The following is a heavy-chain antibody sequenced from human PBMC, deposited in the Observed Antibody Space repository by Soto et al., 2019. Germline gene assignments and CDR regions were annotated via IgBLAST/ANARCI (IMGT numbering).Heavy chain of an antibody. CDR3: ARWRDSGYYDRQQAFDY. D-gene: IGHD4-17*01. V-gene: IGHV3-48*04. CDR1: GFTFSSYS. Sequence: GGSLRLSCAASGFTFSSYSMNWVRQAPGKGLEWVSYISSSSRTIYYADSVKGRFTISRDNAKNSLYLQMNSLRAEDTAVYYCARWRDSGYYDRQQAFDYWGQGTLVTVSS. CDR2: ISSSSRTI. J-gene: IGHJ4*02.